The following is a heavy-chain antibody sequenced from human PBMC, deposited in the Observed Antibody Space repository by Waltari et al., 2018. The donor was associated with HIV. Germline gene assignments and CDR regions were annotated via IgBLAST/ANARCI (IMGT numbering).Heavy chain of an antibody. J-gene: IGHJ4*02. CDR1: GFTFSSYG. CDR2: IRYDGSNK. V-gene: IGHV3-30*02. CDR3: AKDMGAPGDY. Sequence: QVQLVESGGGVVQPGGSLRLSCAASGFTFSSYGMHWVRQAPGKGLEWVAFIRYDGSNKYYADSVKGRFTISRDNSKNTLYLQMNSLRAEDTAVYYCAKDMGAPGDYWGQGTLLTVSS. D-gene: IGHD1-26*01.